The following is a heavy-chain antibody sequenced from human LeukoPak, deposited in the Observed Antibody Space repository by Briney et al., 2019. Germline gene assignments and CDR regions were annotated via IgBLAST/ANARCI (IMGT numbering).Heavy chain of an antibody. CDR3: ARGGIVATIGYAMDV. J-gene: IGHJ6*02. Sequence: PGRSLRLSCTASEFTFGDYALSWVRQAPGKGLEWVGLIRNDAFRGTIECAATVEGRFSISRDYSKTIAYLQMNSLQTEDTAVYYCARGGIVATIGYAMDVWGQGTTVTVFS. D-gene: IGHD5-12*01. V-gene: IGHV3-49*04. CDR2: IRNDAFRGTI. CDR1: EFTFGDYA.